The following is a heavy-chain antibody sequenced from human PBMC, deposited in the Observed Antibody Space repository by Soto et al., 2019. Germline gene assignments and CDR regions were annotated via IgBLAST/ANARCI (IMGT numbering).Heavy chain of an antibody. CDR1: GVTFSSYA. D-gene: IGHD5-12*01. Sequence: ASVKVSCKASGVTFSSYAISWVRQAPGQGLEWMGGIIPIFGTANYAQKFQGRVTITADESTSTAYMELSSLRSEDTAVYYCAREDMATIKDYYYYGMDVWGQGTTVTVSS. CDR2: IIPIFGTA. CDR3: AREDMATIKDYYYYGMDV. J-gene: IGHJ6*02. V-gene: IGHV1-69*13.